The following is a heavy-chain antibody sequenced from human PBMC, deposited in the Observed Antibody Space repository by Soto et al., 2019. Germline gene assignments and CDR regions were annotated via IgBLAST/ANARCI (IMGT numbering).Heavy chain of an antibody. CDR1: GFTFSSYG. CDR2: IWYDGSNK. CDR3: AREGRPNTRVWYFDL. V-gene: IGHV3-33*01. D-gene: IGHD2-15*01. Sequence: QVQLVESGGGVVQPGRSLRLSCAASGFTFSSYGMHWVRQAPGKGLEWVAVIWYDGSNKYYADSVKGRFTISRDNSKNTLYLQMNSLRAEDTAVYYCAREGRPNTRVWYFDLWGRGTLVTVSS. J-gene: IGHJ2*01.